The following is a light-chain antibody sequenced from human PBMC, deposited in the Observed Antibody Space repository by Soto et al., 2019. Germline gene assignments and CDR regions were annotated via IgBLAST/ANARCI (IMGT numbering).Light chain of an antibody. V-gene: IGLV2-14*03. Sequence: QSALTQPASVSGTPGQSITISCSGTPSDIGAYNYVSWYQHLPGKASKVIIYDVTNRPSGVSSRFSGSKSGTTASLTISGLQAEDEANYYCGSYTISSTLMIFGGGTKLTVL. J-gene: IGLJ2*01. CDR1: PSDIGAYNY. CDR3: GSYTISSTLMI. CDR2: DVT.